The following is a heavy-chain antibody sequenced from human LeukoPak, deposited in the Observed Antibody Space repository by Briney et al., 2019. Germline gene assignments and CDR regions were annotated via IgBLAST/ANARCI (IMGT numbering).Heavy chain of an antibody. CDR3: ARGGIYGDYYYYYGMDV. CDR2: IYSGGST. J-gene: IGHJ6*02. Sequence: PGGSLRLSCAASGFTVSSNYMSWVRQAPGKGLEWVSVIYSGGSTYYADSVKGRFTISRHNSKNTLYLQMNSLRAEDTAVYYCARGGIYGDYYYYYGMDVWGQGTTVTVSS. D-gene: IGHD4-17*01. CDR1: GFTVSSNY. V-gene: IGHV3-53*04.